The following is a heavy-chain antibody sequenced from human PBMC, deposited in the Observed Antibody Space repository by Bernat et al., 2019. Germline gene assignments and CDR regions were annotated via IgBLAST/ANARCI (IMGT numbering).Heavy chain of an antibody. CDR1: GCTFSSYA. CDR3: AREPKTTVTTRDYYMDV. J-gene: IGHJ6*03. D-gene: IGHD4-17*01. CDR2: LIPILGIA. V-gene: IGHV1-69*17. Sequence: QVQLVQSGAEVKKPGSSVKVSCKASGCTFSSYAISWVRQAPGQWLEWLGGLIPILGIANYAQKFQVRVTITANKATSTAYMELSSLRSEDTAVYYCAREPKTTVTTRDYYMDVWGKGTTVTVAS.